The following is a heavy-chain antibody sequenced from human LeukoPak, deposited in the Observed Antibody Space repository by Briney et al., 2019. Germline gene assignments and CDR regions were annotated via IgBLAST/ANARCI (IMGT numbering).Heavy chain of an antibody. V-gene: IGHV4-34*01. CDR2: INHSGST. CDR3: ARGRENDAFDI. CDR1: GGSFSGYY. Sequence: SETLSLTCAVYGGSFSGYYWSWIRQPPGKGLEWIGEINHSGSTNYNPSLKSRVTISVDTSKNQFSLNLSSVTAADTAVYYCARGRENDAFDIWGQGTMVTVSS. J-gene: IGHJ3*02.